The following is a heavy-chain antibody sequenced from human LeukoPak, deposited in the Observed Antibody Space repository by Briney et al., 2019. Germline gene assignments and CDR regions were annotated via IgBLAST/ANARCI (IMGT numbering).Heavy chain of an antibody. CDR2: ISYDGSNK. CDR1: GFTFSSYA. J-gene: IGHJ3*02. D-gene: IGHD4-17*01. CDR3: ASITVTSDAFDI. Sequence: GGSLRLSCAASGFTFSSYAMHWVRQAPGKGLEWVAVISYDGSNKYYADSVKGRFTISRDNSKNTLYLQMNSLRAEDTAVYYCASITVTSDAFDIWGPGTMVTVSS. V-gene: IGHV3-30-3*01.